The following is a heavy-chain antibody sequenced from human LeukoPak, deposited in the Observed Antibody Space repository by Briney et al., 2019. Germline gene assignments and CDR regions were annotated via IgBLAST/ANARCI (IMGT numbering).Heavy chain of an antibody. V-gene: IGHV1-18*01. D-gene: IGHD3-10*01. CDR3: ARDFLRSVSGPNVDVFDI. J-gene: IGHJ3*02. CDR1: GYTFTSYG. Sequence: ASVKVSCKASGYTFTSYGISWVRQAPGDGLEWMGWISTYDDGRSNAQKFQGRVTLTTDISTNTAYMELTSLRSDDTAMYYCARDFLRSVSGPNVDVFDIWGQGTLVTVSS. CDR2: ISTYDDGR.